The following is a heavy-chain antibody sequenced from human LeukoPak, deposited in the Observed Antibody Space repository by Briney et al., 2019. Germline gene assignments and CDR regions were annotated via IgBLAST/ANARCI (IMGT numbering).Heavy chain of an antibody. CDR2: ISWNSGSI. J-gene: IGHJ3*02. D-gene: IGHD2-15*01. V-gene: IGHV3-9*01. CDR3: AKTDLVVVVGGGAFDI. CDR1: GFTFDDYA. Sequence: GRSLRLSCAASGFTFDDYAMHWVRQAPGKGLEWVSGISWNSGSIGYADSVKGRFTISRDNAKNSLYLQMNSLRAEDTALYYCAKTDLVVVVGGGAFDIWGQGTMVTVSS.